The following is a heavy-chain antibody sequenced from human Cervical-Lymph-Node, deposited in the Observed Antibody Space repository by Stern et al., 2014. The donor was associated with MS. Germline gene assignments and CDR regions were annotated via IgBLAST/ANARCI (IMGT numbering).Heavy chain of an antibody. Sequence: VQLVESGGGVVQPGRSLRLSCAASGFTFSSYAMHWVRQAPGKGLEWVAVISYDGSNKYYADSVKGRFTISRDNSKNTLYLQMNSLRAEDTAVYYCARGFPYYYDSSGYCLLDYWGQGTLVTVSS. CDR3: ARGFPYYYDSSGYCLLDY. D-gene: IGHD3-22*01. J-gene: IGHJ4*02. CDR2: ISYDGSNK. CDR1: GFTFSSYA. V-gene: IGHV3-30*01.